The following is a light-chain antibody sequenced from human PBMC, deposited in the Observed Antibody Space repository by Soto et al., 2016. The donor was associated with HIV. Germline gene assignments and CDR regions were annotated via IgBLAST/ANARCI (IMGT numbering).Light chain of an antibody. CDR3: QVWDSNLVV. J-gene: IGLJ2*01. CDR2: DDS. CDR1: NVGTKS. V-gene: IGLV3-21*03. Sequence: SYVLTQPPSVSVAPGKSASITCGGNNVGTKSVHWYQHKPGQAPVLVVYDDSDRPSGIPERFSGSNSGNTATLTISRVEAGDEADYYCQVWDSNLVVFGGGTKLTVL.